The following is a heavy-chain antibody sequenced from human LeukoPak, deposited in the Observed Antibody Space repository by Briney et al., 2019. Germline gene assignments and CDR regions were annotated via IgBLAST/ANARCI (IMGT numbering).Heavy chain of an antibody. CDR3: ARGGAFSSSWYVDY. CDR2: IFYSGST. J-gene: IGHJ4*02. CDR1: HCSISGFH. D-gene: IGHD6-13*01. V-gene: IGHV4-59*01. Sequence: PSETLSLTCTVSHCSISGFHWSWIRQPPGKGLEWIGYIFYSGSTNYNPSLKSRVTISVDTSRNKVSLKLSSVTAADTAVYYCARGGAFSSSWYVDYWGQGTLVTVST.